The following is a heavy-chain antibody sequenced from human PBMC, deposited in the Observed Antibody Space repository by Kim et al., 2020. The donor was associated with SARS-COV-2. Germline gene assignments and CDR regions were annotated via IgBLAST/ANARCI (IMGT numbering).Heavy chain of an antibody. CDR3: AKGSMYYGSGSGFDY. D-gene: IGHD3-10*01. J-gene: IGHJ4*02. Sequence: DSVKGRFTISSDDARDSLYLHMKSLRAGDTALYYCAKGSMYYGSGSGFDYWGQGTLVTVSS. V-gene: IGHV3-9*01.